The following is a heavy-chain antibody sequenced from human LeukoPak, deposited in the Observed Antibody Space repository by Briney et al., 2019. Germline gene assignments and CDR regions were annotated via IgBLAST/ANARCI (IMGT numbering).Heavy chain of an antibody. V-gene: IGHV4-61*01. CDR1: GGSISSSTSY. J-gene: IGHJ4*02. D-gene: IGHD3-22*01. Sequence: SETLSLTCTVSGGSISSSTSYWSWIRQTPGKGLEWIGYIYYSGSTNYNPSLKGRVTISVDTSKNQFSLKLSSVTAADTAVYYCARDRGVGYYDSGFDYWGQGTLVTVSS. CDR2: IYYSGST. CDR3: ARDRGVGYYDSGFDY.